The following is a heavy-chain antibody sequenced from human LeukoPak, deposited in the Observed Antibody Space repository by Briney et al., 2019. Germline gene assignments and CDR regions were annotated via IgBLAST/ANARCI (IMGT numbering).Heavy chain of an antibody. V-gene: IGHV3-64D*06. CDR1: GLTFSTYA. Sequence: GGSLRLSCTVSGLTFSTYAMHWDRQAQGKGLEYVSAIGTNGISTYYAVAVRDRFIISRDNSKNTLYLQMTSLRAEDTAVYYCVKGAQVVYSPAFDYWGHGTLVSVSS. CDR3: VKGAQVVYSPAFDY. J-gene: IGHJ4*01. D-gene: IGHD2-2*01. CDR2: IGTNGIST.